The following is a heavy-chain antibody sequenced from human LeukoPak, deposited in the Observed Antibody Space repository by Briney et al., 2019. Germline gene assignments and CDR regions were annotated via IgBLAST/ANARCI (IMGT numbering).Heavy chain of an antibody. CDR2: IYYSGST. Sequence: ASETLSLTCTVSGGSISSYYWSWIRQPPGKGLEWIGYIYYSGSTNYNPSLKSRVTISVDTSKNQFSLKLSSVTAADTAVYYCARGGVAAAGFDYWGQGTLVTVSS. J-gene: IGHJ4*02. V-gene: IGHV4-59*01. D-gene: IGHD6-13*01. CDR1: GGSISSYY. CDR3: ARGGVAAAGFDY.